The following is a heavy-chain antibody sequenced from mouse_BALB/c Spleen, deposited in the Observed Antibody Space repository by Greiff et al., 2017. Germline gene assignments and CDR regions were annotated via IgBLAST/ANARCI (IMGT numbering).Heavy chain of an antibody. CDR1: GYTFTSYY. CDR3: ARWGLRYFDY. V-gene: IGHV1S56*01. J-gene: IGHJ2*01. CDR2: IYPGNVNT. D-gene: IGHD2-13*01. Sequence: VQLQQSGPELVKPGASVRISCKASGYTFTSYYIHWVKQRPGQGLEWIGWIYPGNVNTKYNEKFKGKATLTADKSSSTAYMQLSSLTSEDSAVYFCARWGLRYFDYWGQGTTLTVSS.